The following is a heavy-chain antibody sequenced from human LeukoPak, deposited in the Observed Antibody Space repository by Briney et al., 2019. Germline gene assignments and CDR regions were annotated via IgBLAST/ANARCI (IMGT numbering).Heavy chain of an antibody. D-gene: IGHD5-24*01. CDR3: ARADGYNPNFDY. CDR2: IYYSGST. Sequence: SETLSLTCTVSGGSIGSYYWSWIRQPPGKGLEWIGYIYYSGSTNYNPSLKSRVTISVDTSKNQFSLKLSSVTAADTAVYYCARADGYNPNFDYWGQGTLVTVSS. V-gene: IGHV4-59*01. CDR1: GGSIGSYY. J-gene: IGHJ4*02.